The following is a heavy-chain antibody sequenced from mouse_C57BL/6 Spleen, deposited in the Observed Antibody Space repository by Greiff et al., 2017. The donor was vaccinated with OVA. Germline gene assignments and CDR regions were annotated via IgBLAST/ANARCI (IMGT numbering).Heavy chain of an antibody. V-gene: IGHV1-69*01. Sequence: QVQLKQPGAELVMPGASVKLSCKASGYTFTSYWMHWVKQRPGQGLEWIGEIDPSDSYTNYNQKFKGKSTLTVDKSSSTAYMQLSSLTSEDSAVYYCARKGSLNYFDYWGQGTTLTVSS. J-gene: IGHJ2*01. CDR1: GYTFTSYW. CDR2: IDPSDSYT. D-gene: IGHD3-3*01. CDR3: ARKGSLNYFDY.